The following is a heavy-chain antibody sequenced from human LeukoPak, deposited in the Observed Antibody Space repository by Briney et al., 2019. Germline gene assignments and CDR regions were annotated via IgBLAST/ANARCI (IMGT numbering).Heavy chain of an antibody. CDR3: ASSKEAVDIHY. V-gene: IGHV4-59*01. J-gene: IGHJ4*02. D-gene: IGHD5-12*01. CDR2: IYYSGST. Sequence: PSETLSLTCTLSGGSISSYYWSWIRQPPGKGLEWIGYIYYSGSTNYNPSLKSRVTISVDTSKNQFSLKLSSVTAADTAVYYCASSKEAVDIHYWGQGTLVTVSS. CDR1: GGSISSYY.